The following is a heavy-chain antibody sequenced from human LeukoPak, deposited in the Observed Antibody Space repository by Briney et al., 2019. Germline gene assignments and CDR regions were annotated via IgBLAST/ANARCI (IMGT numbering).Heavy chain of an antibody. Sequence: GSLRLSCTVAGFTVSSDSMSWIRQPAGKGLEWIGRIYTSGSTNYNPSLKSRVTMSVDTSKNQFSLKLSSVTAADTAVYYCARIAAAMGGAFDIWGQGTMVTVSS. V-gene: IGHV4-4*07. CDR1: GFTVSSDS. J-gene: IGHJ3*02. CDR3: ARIAAAMGGAFDI. CDR2: IYTSGST. D-gene: IGHD6-13*01.